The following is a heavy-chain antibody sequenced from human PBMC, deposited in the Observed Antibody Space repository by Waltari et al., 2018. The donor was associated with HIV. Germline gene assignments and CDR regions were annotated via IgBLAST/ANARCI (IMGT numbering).Heavy chain of an antibody. D-gene: IGHD6-19*01. CDR1: GGSFSGYY. J-gene: IGHJ4*02. Sequence: QVQLQQWGAGLLKPSETLSLTCAVYGGSFSGYYWSWIRQPPGKGLEWIGEINHSGSTNYNPSLKIRVTISVDTSKNQFSLKLSAVTAADTAVYYCARGARRYSSGKVPPYFDYWGQGTLVTVSS. CDR3: ARGARRYSSGKVPPYFDY. V-gene: IGHV4-34*01. CDR2: INHSGST.